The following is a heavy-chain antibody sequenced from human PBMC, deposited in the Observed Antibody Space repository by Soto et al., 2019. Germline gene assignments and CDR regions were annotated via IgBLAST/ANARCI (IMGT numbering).Heavy chain of an antibody. J-gene: IGHJ3*02. CDR2: FDPEDGET. V-gene: IGHV1-24*01. CDR1: GYTLTGLS. D-gene: IGHD4-17*01. Sequence: ASVKVSCKVSGYTLTGLSMHWVRQAPGKGLEWMGGFDPEDGETIYAQKFQGRVTMTEDTSTDTAYMELSSLRSEDTAVYYCATDWDGADAFDIWGQGTMVTVSS. CDR3: ATDWDGADAFDI.